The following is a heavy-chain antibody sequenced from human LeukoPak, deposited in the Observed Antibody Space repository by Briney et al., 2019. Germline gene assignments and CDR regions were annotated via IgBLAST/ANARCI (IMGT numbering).Heavy chain of an antibody. Sequence: GESLEISCQASGYTFPNYWIGWVRQLPGKGLEWLGIIYPGDSDTRYRPSFQGQVTISADKSISTAYLQWSSLKASDTAMYYCARNVAGSEGLVDYWGQGTLVTVSS. V-gene: IGHV5-51*01. J-gene: IGHJ4*02. CDR3: ARNVAGSEGLVDY. CDR1: GYTFPNYW. CDR2: IYPGDSDT. D-gene: IGHD6-19*01.